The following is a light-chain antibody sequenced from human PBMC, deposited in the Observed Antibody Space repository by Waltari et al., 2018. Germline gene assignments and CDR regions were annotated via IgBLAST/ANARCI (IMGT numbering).Light chain of an antibody. CDR3: CSYAGSYTYV. J-gene: IGLJ1*01. Sequence: QSALAQPRSVSGSPGQSVTNSCTGSSSNVGGYNYVSWYQQYPGQAPKLMLYDVNKRPSGVPHRFSGSKSGDTASLTISGLQAEDEADYYCCSYAGSYTYVFGTGTKVTV. V-gene: IGLV2-11*01. CDR2: DVN. CDR1: SSNVGGYNY.